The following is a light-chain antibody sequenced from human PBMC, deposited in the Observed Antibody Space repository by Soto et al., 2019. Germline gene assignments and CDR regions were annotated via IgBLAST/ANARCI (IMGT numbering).Light chain of an antibody. V-gene: IGLV1-51*01. Sequence: QSVLTQPPSVSAAPGQKVTIPCSGSSSNIGNNYVSWYQHLPGTAPKLLIYDNNKRPSGIPDRFSGSKSGTSATLGITGLQTGDEADYYCGTWDSSLSAGPVVFGGGTQLTVL. CDR1: SSNIGNNY. CDR3: GTWDSSLSAGPVV. J-gene: IGLJ2*01. CDR2: DNN.